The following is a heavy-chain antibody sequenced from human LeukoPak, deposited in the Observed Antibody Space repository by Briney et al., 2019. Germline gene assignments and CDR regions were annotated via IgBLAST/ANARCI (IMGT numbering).Heavy chain of an antibody. CDR1: GFTFANYV. CDR2: IRSNAYGGTT. CDR3: TRDLLPPGKSNSKPYFFDY. J-gene: IGHJ4*02. V-gene: IGHV3-49*03. D-gene: IGHD4-23*01. Sequence: GRSLRLSCSASGFTFANYVMSWFRQAPGKGLEWVGFIRSNAYGGTTEYAASVNGRFTISRDDSKSTAYLQRNSLETEDTAVYYCTRDLLPPGKSNSKPYFFDYWGQGTLVTVSS.